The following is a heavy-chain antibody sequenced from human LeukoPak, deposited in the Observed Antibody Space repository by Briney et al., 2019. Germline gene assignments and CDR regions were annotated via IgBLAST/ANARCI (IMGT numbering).Heavy chain of an antibody. Sequence: SGGSLRLSCAASGFTFSDYYMSWMRQAPGKGLEWVSYISSSGSNIYYADSVKGRFTISRENGKNSLYVQMNSMRAEDTAVYYCGRGGAATVKYSGDSYWGQGTLVTVSS. J-gene: IGHJ4*02. CDR1: GFTFSDYY. D-gene: IGHD4-17*01. CDR3: GRGGAATVKYSGDSY. CDR2: ISSSGSNI. V-gene: IGHV3-11*04.